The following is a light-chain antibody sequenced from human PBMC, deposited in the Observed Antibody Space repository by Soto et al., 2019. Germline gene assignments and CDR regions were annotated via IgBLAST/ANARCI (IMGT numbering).Light chain of an antibody. Sequence: QCVLNKPASGSGADGEASRIFYTGKNRYVGSHDLVPWYQQPPGKVPKLIIYDVSSRPSGVSNRFSGSKSGNTASLTISGLQAEDEADYYCSSFTSSTTYVFGTGTKVTVL. CDR3: SSFTSSTTYV. J-gene: IGLJ1*01. CDR2: DVS. V-gene: IGLV2-14*02. CDR1: NRYVGSHDL.